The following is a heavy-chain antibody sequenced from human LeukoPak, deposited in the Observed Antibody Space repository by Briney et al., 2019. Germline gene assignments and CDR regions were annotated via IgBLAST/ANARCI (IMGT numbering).Heavy chain of an antibody. D-gene: IGHD3-9*01. J-gene: IGHJ4*02. V-gene: IGHV3-74*01. CDR2: INTDGSYI. Sequence: GGSLRLSCAASGFIFSSWWMISFRRLPGKGLVSVSHINTDGSYIRYADSVKGRFTISRDNAKNTLYLQMNSLRPEDTGVYYCTTFGIDWSLSYWGQGALVTVSS. CDR1: GFIFSSWW. CDR3: TTFGIDWSLSY.